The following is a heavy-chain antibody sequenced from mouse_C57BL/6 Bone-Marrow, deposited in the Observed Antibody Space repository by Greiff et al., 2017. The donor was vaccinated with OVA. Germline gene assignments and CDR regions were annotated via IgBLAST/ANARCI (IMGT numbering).Heavy chain of an antibody. J-gene: IGHJ1*03. D-gene: IGHD1-1*01. V-gene: IGHV2-6*03. CDR1: GFSLTSYG. CDR2: IWSDGST. CDR3: ARSYGSSPYWYFDV. Sequence: VKLMESGPGLVAPSQSLSITCTVSGFSLTSYGVHWVRQPPGKGLEWLVVIWSDGSTTYNSALKSILSISKDNSKSQVFLKMNSLHTDDTAMYYCARSYGSSPYWYFDVWGTGTTVTVSS.